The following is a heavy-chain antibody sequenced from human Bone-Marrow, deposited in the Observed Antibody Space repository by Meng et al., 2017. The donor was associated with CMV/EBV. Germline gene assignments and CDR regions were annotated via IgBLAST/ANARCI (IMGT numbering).Heavy chain of an antibody. CDR2: IIPIFGTA. Sequence: SVKVSCKASGYTFTSYDINWVRQAPGQGLEWMGGIIPIFGTANYAQKFQGRVTITTDESTSTAYMELSSLRSEDTAVYYCARDFTAGYDFWSGQLNWFDPWGQGTLVTVSS. J-gene: IGHJ5*02. D-gene: IGHD3-3*01. CDR3: ARDFTAGYDFWSGQLNWFDP. V-gene: IGHV1-69*05. CDR1: GYTFTSYD.